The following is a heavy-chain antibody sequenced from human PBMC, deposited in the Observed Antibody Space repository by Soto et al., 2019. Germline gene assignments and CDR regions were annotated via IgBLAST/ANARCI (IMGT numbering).Heavy chain of an antibody. Sequence: PGGSLRLSCAASGFTFSSYGMHWVRQAPGKGLEWVAVIWYDGSNKYYADSVKGRFTISRDNSKNTLYLQMNSLRAEDTAVYYCARVYSGSYHGYDYRGQGTLVTVSS. J-gene: IGHJ4*02. D-gene: IGHD1-26*01. CDR3: ARVYSGSYHGYDY. CDR1: GFTFSSYG. V-gene: IGHV3-33*01. CDR2: IWYDGSNK.